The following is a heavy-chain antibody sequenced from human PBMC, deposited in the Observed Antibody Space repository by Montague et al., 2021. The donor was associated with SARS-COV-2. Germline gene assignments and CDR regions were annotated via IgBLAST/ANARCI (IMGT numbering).Heavy chain of an antibody. CDR3: ARDPWRITIFGVVTRYGMDV. Sequence: SETLSLTCTVSGGSVSSGSYYWSWIRQPPGKGLEWIGYIYYSGSTNYNPSLKSRVTISVDTSKNQFSLKLSSVTAADTAVYYRARDPWRITIFGVVTRYGMDVWGQGTTVTVSS. D-gene: IGHD3-3*01. J-gene: IGHJ6*02. V-gene: IGHV4-61*01. CDR1: GGSVSSGSYY. CDR2: IYYSGST.